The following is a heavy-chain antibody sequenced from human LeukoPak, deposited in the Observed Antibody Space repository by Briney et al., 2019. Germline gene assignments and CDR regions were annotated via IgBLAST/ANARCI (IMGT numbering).Heavy chain of an antibody. Sequence: PGGSLRLSCAASGFTFSSYAMSWVRQAPGKGLEWVSAISGSGGSTYYADSVKGRFTISRDNTKNTLYLQMNSLRAEDTAVYYCAKDGSGGSFFDYWGQGTLVTVSS. J-gene: IGHJ4*02. D-gene: IGHD2-15*01. CDR3: AKDGSGGSFFDY. V-gene: IGHV3-23*01. CDR1: GFTFSSYA. CDR2: ISGSGGST.